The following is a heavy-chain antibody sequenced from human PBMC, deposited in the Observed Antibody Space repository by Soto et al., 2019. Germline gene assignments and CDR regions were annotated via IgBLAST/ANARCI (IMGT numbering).Heavy chain of an antibody. J-gene: IGHJ5*02. CDR1: GFTFRDFA. CDR3: ARTNHSLIHTHGWYDWVAP. Sequence: EVQLLESGGVLVQPGESLRLSCAATGFTFRDFAMTWVRQAPGKGLEWVSTITGSGVGMHYADSVKGRFTISRDNSKNPSYLQMNSLRAEETAVYHGARTNHSLIHTHGWYDWVAPWGEGTLVTGSS. D-gene: IGHD6-19*01. V-gene: IGHV3-23*01. CDR2: ITGSGVGM.